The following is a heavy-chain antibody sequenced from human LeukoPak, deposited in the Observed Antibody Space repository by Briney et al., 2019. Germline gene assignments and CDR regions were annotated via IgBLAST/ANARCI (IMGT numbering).Heavy chain of an antibody. CDR2: INPNSGGT. CDR3: AREGRARALYTN. V-gene: IGHV1-2*04. D-gene: IGHD2-2*02. CDR1: GYTFTGYY. J-gene: IGHJ4*02. Sequence: ASVKVSCKASGYTFTGYYMHWVRQAPGQGLEWMGWINPNSGGTNYAQKFRGWVTMTRDTSISTAYMELSRLRSDDTAVYYCAREGRARALYTNWGQGTLVTVSS.